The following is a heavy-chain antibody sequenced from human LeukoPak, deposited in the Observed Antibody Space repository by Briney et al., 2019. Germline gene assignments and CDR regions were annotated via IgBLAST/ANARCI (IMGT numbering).Heavy chain of an antibody. V-gene: IGHV4-61*08. CDR3: ARDYYDSRGEAFDI. D-gene: IGHD3-22*01. CDR1: GGSISSGGYY. Sequence: SQTLSLTCTVSGGSISSGGYYWSWIRQPPGKGLEWIGYIFYVGSTNYNPSLKSRVTISVDTSKNQFSLKLNSVTAADTAVYYCARDYYDSRGEAFDIWGQGTMVTVSS. CDR2: IFYVGST. J-gene: IGHJ3*02.